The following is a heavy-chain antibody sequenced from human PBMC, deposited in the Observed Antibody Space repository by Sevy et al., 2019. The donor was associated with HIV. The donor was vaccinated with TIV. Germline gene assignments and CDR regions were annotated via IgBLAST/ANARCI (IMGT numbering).Heavy chain of an antibody. CDR3: ASCIPYCSSSRAFVY. V-gene: IGHV6-1*01. J-gene: IGHJ4*02. CDR1: GDSVSSNSAA. D-gene: IGHD2-2*01. Sequence: SETLSLTCAISGDSVSSNSAAWNWIRQSPSRGLEWLGRTYYRSKWYNYYAVSVKSRITINPDTSKNQFSLQLNSVTPEDTAVYYCASCIPYCSSSRAFVYWGQGTLVTVSS. CDR2: TYYRSKWYN.